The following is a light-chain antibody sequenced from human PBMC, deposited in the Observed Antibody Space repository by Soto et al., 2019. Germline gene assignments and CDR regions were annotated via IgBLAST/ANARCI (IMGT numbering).Light chain of an antibody. CDR2: SAS. Sequence: DIQITNYPSSLSASVDDRVTITCRASQSINTYLNWYQQTPGRTPKLLIYSASSLRSGVPSRFSGSGSGTDFTLTISSLQPEDFGTYYCQQSHNPPRTFGQGTKVDI. V-gene: IGKV1-39*01. J-gene: IGKJ1*01. CDR3: QQSHNPPRT. CDR1: QSINTY.